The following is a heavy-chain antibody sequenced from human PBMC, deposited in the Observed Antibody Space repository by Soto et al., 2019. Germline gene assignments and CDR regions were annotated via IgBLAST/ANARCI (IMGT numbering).Heavy chain of an antibody. J-gene: IGHJ4*02. Sequence: QVQLQESGPGLVKPSQTLSLTCTVSGGSISSGDYYWSWIRQHPGKGLEWIGYIYYSGSTYYNQSLKSRVTIAVDTSKNQFSLKLSSVTAADTAVYYCARAQGSGFLVSWGQGTLVTVSS. CDR1: GGSISSGDYY. CDR3: ARAQGSGFLVS. D-gene: IGHD3-10*01. CDR2: IYYSGST. V-gene: IGHV4-30-4*01.